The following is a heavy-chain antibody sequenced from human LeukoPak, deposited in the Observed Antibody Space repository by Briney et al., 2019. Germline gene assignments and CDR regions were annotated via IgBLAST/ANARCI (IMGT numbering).Heavy chain of an antibody. CDR1: GGSISSTSYY. CDR2: IYYSGTT. CDR3: ASFFFASRMWWD. Sequence: SETLSLTCTVSGGSISSTSYYWGWIRQPPGMGLEWIGSIYYSGTTYYNPSLKSRVTISVDTSKKQFSLKLSSVTAADTAVYYCASFFFASRMWWDWGQGTLVTVSS. D-gene: IGHD2-21*01. V-gene: IGHV4-39*01. J-gene: IGHJ4*02.